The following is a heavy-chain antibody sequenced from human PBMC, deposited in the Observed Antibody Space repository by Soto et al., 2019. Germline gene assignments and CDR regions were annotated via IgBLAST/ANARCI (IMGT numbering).Heavy chain of an antibody. CDR3: AKGGDSWSGFSPD. J-gene: IGHJ4*02. Sequence: GVRRLSCAASGFTFSTYTINWVRQAPGKGLEWVASISSSSRDIFYADSVKDRFTISRDNANSSVDLQMNSLTNEDTAVYYCAKGGDSWSGFSPDWGQGTLVTVSS. CDR1: GFTFSTYT. D-gene: IGHD3-3*01. V-gene: IGHV3-21*04. CDR2: ISSSSRDI.